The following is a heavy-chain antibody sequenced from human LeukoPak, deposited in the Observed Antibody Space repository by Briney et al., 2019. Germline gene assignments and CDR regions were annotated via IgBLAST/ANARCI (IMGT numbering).Heavy chain of an antibody. CDR1: GGSISIYY. CDR3: ARFSSIAAAFDY. Sequence: SETLSLTCTISGGSISIYYWTWIRQPAGKGLEWIGRIYTSGSTNYNPSLKSRVTMSVDTSKNQFSLKLSSVTAADTAVYYCARFSSIAAAFDYWGQGTLVTVSS. CDR2: IYTSGST. V-gene: IGHV4-4*07. J-gene: IGHJ4*02. D-gene: IGHD6-13*01.